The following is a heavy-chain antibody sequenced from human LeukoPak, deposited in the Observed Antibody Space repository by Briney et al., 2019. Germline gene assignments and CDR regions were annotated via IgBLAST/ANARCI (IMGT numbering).Heavy chain of an antibody. CDR1: GYRFSNFW. CDR3: ASLKLELP. V-gene: IGHV5-51*01. D-gene: IGHD1-7*01. J-gene: IGHJ3*01. CDR2: IYPGDSDT. Sequence: KPAESLKISCKGSGYRFSNFWIGWVRQMPGKGLEWMGIIYPGDSDTRYSPSFQGQVTISADKSISTAYLQWSSLKASDTAMYYCASLKLELPWGQGTMVTVSS.